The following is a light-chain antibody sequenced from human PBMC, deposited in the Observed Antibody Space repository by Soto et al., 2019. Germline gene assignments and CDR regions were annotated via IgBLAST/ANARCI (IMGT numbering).Light chain of an antibody. J-gene: IGKJ4*01. V-gene: IGKV3-11*01. CDR2: DAS. CDR3: PQRSNWPST. Sequence: EMVLTQSPATLSLSPGERATLSCRASHSVSSYLAWYQPKPGQAPRLLIYDASNRATGILARCSGSGSGTSFTVTITSLETEDFAVYYCPQRSNWPSTFGGGTKVEIK. CDR1: HSVSSY.